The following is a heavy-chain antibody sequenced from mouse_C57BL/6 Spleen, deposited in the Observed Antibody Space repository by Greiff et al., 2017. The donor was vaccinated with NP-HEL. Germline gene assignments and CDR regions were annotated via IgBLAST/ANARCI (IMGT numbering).Heavy chain of an antibody. V-gene: IGHV4-1*01. CDR2: INPDSSTI. CDR3: ASPRGFAY. CDR1: GLDFSRYW. J-gene: IGHJ3*01. Sequence: EAGGLDFSRYWMSWVRRAPGKGLEWIGEINPDSSTINYAPSLKDKFIISRDNAKNTLYLQMSKVRSEDTALYYCASPRGFAYWGQGTLVTVSA.